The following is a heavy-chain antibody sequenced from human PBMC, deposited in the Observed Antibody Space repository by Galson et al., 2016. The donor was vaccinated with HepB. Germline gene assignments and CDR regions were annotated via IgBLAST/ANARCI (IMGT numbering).Heavy chain of an antibody. D-gene: IGHD6-13*01. CDR2: MKSILDGGST. V-gene: IGHV3-15*01. CDR3: TPLPTGQQPYYFDL. J-gene: IGHJ4*02. Sequence: SLRLSCAASGFTFSHAWMSWVRPAPGKGLEWVGRMKSILDGGSTDHAAPVKGRFTISRDDAKNTGYLQMKGLRMDDTATYYCTPLPTGQQPYYFDLWGQGTLVIVSS. CDR1: GFTFSHAW.